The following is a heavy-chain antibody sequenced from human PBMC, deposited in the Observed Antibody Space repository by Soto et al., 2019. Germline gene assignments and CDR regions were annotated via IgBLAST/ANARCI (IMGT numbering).Heavy chain of an antibody. V-gene: IGHV1-69*01. D-gene: IGHD5-12*01. CDR2: SIPIFGTA. J-gene: IGHJ6*02. CDR1: GGTFNNYP. CDR3: ARGRGYSGDDHYYYFDMDV. Sequence: QVQLVQSGAEVKKPASSVKVSCKASGGTFNNYPITWVRQAPGEGLEWMGGSIPIFGTANYAQNFQGRVTINADESTSTDYMELSSLRSEDTAVYYCARGRGYSGDDHYYYFDMDVWGQGTTDTVSS.